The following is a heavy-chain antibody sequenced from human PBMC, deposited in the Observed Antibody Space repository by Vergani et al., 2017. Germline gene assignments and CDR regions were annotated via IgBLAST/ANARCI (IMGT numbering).Heavy chain of an antibody. Sequence: EKKGEEGGEVKKTGASVKVSCKASGYTFTGYYMHWVRQAPGQGLEWMGWINPNSGGTNYAQKFQGRVTMTRDTSISTAYMELSRLRSDDTAVYYCARGQWLPTLSFDYWGQGTLVTVSS. CDR2: INPNSGGT. D-gene: IGHD6-19*01. CDR3: ARGQWLPTLSFDY. CDR1: GYTFTGYY. J-gene: IGHJ4*02. V-gene: IGHV1-2*02.